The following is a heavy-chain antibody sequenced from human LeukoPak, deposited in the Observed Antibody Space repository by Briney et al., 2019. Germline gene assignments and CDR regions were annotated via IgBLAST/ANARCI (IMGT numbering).Heavy chain of an antibody. CDR2: IYTSGST. J-gene: IGHJ6*02. V-gene: IGHV4-4*07. D-gene: IGHD5-12*01. CDR1: GGSISSYY. CDR3: ARGILGYSGYDLVRRHREYYYYGMDV. Sequence: SETLSLTCTVSGGSISSYYWSWIRQPAGKGLGWIGRIYTSGSTNYNPSLKSRVTMSVDTSKNQFSLKLSSVTAADTAVYYCARGILGYSGYDLVRRHREYYYYGMDVWGQGTTVTVSS.